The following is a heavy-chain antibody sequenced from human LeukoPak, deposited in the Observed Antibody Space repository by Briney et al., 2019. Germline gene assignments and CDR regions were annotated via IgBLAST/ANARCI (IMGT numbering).Heavy chain of an antibody. D-gene: IGHD2-15*01. J-gene: IGHJ4*02. CDR3: AKGSLEGGFDF. CDR2: TYYRSKWYN. Sequence: SQTLSLTCAMSGDSVSSSGAAWNWIRQSRSRGLEWLGATYYRSKWYNDYAVSVKNRITINPDTSKNQFTLQMHSVTLEDTAVYYCAKGSLEGGFDFWGQGTLVTVSS. CDR1: GDSVSSSGAA. V-gene: IGHV6-1*01.